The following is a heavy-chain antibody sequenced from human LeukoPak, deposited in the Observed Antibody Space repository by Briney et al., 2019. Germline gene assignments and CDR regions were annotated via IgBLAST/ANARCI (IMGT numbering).Heavy chain of an antibody. CDR3: ARDLGGIQTL. J-gene: IGHJ4*02. CDR2: FDPGAGET. Sequence: ASVKVPCKVSGYTLSKLSMHWVRQAPGKGLEWMGGFDPGAGETIYAQKFQGRVTITADKSTSTAYMELSSLRSEDTAVYYCARDLGGIQTLWGQGTLVTVSS. V-gene: IGHV1-24*01. CDR1: GYTLSKLS. D-gene: IGHD5-18*01.